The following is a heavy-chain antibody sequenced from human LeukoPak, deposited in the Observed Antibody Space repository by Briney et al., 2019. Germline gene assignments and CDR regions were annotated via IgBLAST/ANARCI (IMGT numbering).Heavy chain of an antibody. V-gene: IGHV3-53*01. D-gene: IGHD6-19*01. J-gene: IGHJ4*02. Sequence: PGGSLRLSCAASGFTVSSNYMSWVRQAPGKGLEWVSVIYSGGSTYYADSVKGRFTIPRDNSKNTLYLQMNSLRAEDTAVYYCARATYSSGWDYYFDYWGQGTLVTVSS. CDR2: IYSGGST. CDR1: GFTVSSNY. CDR3: ARATYSSGWDYYFDY.